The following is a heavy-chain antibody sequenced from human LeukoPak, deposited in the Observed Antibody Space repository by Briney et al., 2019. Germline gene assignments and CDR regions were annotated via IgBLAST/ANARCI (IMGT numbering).Heavy chain of an antibody. J-gene: IGHJ4*02. Sequence: SETLSLTRAVYGGSFSGYYWSWIRQPPGKGLEWIGEINHSGSTNYNPSLKSRVTISVDTSKNQFSLKLSSVTAADTAVYYCAGLRFLAPRFWGQGTLVTVSS. CDR1: GGSFSGYY. V-gene: IGHV4-34*01. CDR3: AGLRFLAPRF. CDR2: INHSGST. D-gene: IGHD3-3*01.